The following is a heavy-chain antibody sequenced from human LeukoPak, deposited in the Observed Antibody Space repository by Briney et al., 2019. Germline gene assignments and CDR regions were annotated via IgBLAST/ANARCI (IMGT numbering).Heavy chain of an antibody. V-gene: IGHV4-59*08. J-gene: IGHJ4*01. CDR2: IYYSGST. Sequence: PSETLSLTCTVSGGPISSYYWSWIRQPPGKGLEWIGYIYYSGSTNYNPSLKSRVTISADTSKNQFSLKLSSVTAADTAVYYCARHMGLGYTYFYPYFDYWGQGTLVTVSS. CDR1: GGPISSYY. CDR3: ARHMGLGYTYFYPYFDY. D-gene: IGHD1-1*01.